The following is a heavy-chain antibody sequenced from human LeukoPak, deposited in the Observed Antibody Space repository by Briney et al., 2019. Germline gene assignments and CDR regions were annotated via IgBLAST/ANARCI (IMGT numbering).Heavy chain of an antibody. D-gene: IGHD2-2*01. CDR3: AREGDIVVALDY. Sequence: PSETLSLTSTVSGGSISSGGYYWSWIRQPPGKGLEWIGYIYHSGSTYYNPSLKSRDTISVDRSKNQFSLKLSSVTAADTAVYYCAREGDIVVALDYWGQGTLVTVSS. J-gene: IGHJ4*02. V-gene: IGHV4-30-2*01. CDR2: IYHSGST. CDR1: GGSISSGGYY.